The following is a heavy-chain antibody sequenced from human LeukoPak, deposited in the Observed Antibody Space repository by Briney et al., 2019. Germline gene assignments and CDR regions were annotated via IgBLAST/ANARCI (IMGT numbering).Heavy chain of an antibody. CDR2: ISYDGSNK. D-gene: IGHD3-10*01. V-gene: IGHV3-33*05. CDR1: GFTFSSHG. J-gene: IGHJ5*02. CDR3: ARAQNTTMARTNYNWFDP. Sequence: GGSLRLSCAASGFTFSSHGMHWVRQAPGKGLEWVAVISYDGSNKYYADSVKGRFTISRDNSKNTLYLQMNSLRAEDTAVYYCARAQNTTMARTNYNWFDPWGQGTLVTVSS.